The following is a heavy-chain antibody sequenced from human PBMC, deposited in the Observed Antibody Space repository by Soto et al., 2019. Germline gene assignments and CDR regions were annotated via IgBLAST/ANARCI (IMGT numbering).Heavy chain of an antibody. J-gene: IGHJ4*02. D-gene: IGHD3-3*01. CDR1: GGTFSSYA. CDR3: ARVRVRFLEWLGSEG. Sequence: QVQLVQSGAEVKKPGSSVKVSCKASGGTFSSYAFSWVRQAPGQGLEWMGGIIPIFGTANYAQKFQDRVTITADESTSTAYMELSSLRSEDTAVYYCARVRVRFLEWLGSEGWGQGTLVTVSS. CDR2: IIPIFGTA. V-gene: IGHV1-69*12.